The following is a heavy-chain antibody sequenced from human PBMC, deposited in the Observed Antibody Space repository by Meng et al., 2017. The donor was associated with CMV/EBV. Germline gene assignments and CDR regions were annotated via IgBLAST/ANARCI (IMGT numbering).Heavy chain of an antibody. CDR3: ARASRQLELEGNNWFDP. J-gene: IGHJ5*02. CDR1: GGTFSSYA. Sequence: SVKVSCKASGGTFSSYAISWVRQAPGQGLEWMGGIIPILGIANYVQKFQGRVTITADKSTSTAYMELSSLRSEDTAVYYCARASRQLELEGNNWFDPWGQGTLVTVSS. V-gene: IGHV1-69*10. D-gene: IGHD1-7*01. CDR2: IIPILGIA.